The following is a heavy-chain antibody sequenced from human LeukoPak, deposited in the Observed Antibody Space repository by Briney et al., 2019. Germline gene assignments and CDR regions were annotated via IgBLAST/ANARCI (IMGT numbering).Heavy chain of an antibody. D-gene: IGHD2-15*01. CDR2: IYYSGST. J-gene: IGHJ4*02. CDR1: GASISTYY. V-gene: IGHV4-59*08. CDR3: ARLTPGGY. Sequence: PSETLSLTCTVSGASISTYYWSWIRQPPGKGLEWIGHIYYSGSTNYNPSLKSRVTISLDTSKNQFSLKLRFVTAADTAVYYCARLTPGGYWGQGTLVTVSS.